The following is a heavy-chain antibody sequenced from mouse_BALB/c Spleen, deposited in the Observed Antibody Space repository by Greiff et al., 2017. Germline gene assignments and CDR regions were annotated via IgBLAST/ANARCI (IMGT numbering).Heavy chain of an antibody. CDR1: GYTFTSYW. Sequence: VQLQQSGTVLARPGASVKMSCKASGYTFTSYWMHWVKQRPGQGLEWIGAIYPGNSDTSYNQKFKGKAKLTAVTSTSTAYMELSSLTNEDSAVYYCTRTHYGSSYDYFDYWGQGTTLTVSS. CDR3: TRTHYGSSYDYFDY. J-gene: IGHJ2*01. CDR2: IYPGNSDT. D-gene: IGHD1-1*01. V-gene: IGHV1-5*01.